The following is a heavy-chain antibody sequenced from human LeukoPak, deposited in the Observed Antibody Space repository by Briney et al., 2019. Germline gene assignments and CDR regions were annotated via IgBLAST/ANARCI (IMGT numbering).Heavy chain of an antibody. CDR2: IYTSGSP. CDR3: ARMYSSLRFDP. J-gene: IGHJ5*02. Sequence: SETLSLTCTVSGESISSYYWSWIRQPAGKGLEWIGRIYTSGSPNYNPSLESRVTMSVDTSKNQFSLKLSSVTAADTAVYYCARMYSSLRFDPWGQGTLVTVSS. CDR1: GESISSYY. D-gene: IGHD6-13*01. V-gene: IGHV4-4*07.